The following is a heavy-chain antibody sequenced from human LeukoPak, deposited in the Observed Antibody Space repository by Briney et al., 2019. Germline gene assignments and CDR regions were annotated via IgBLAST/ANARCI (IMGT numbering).Heavy chain of an antibody. CDR1: GFTFTYAW. D-gene: IGHD1-26*01. V-gene: IGHV3-15*01. Sequence: PGGSLRLSCAASGFTFTYAWMSWVRQAPGKGLEWVGRIKSETDGGTTAYGSPVKGRFTISRDDSKKTLFLQINTLKTEDTAIYYCTISGIHSDYWGQGTLVTVSS. CDR3: TISGIHSDY. CDR2: IKSETDGGTT. J-gene: IGHJ4*02.